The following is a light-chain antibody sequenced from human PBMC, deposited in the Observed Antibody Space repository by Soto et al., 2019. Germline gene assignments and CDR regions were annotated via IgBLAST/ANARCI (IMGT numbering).Light chain of an antibody. CDR2: GAS. CDR1: QSINNRY. J-gene: IGKJ3*01. V-gene: IGKV3-20*01. CDR3: HHYDNSPPFP. Sequence: EIVLTQSPGTLSLSPGERAILSCRASQSINNRYLAWYQQMPGRAPRLLIHGASSSAAGIPDRFSGSGSGTDFTLTTNRLEPEDFAVYYCHHYDNSPPFPFGPGTKVDIK.